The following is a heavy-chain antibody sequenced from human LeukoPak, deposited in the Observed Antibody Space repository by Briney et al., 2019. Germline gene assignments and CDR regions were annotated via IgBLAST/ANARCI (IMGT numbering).Heavy chain of an antibody. CDR1: GGSISSYY. CDR2: IYYSGST. CDR3: ASTPRIYSGYDF. V-gene: IGHV4-59*01. J-gene: IGHJ4*02. Sequence: SETLSLTRTVSGGSISSYYWSWIRQPPGKGLEWIGYIYYSGSTNYNPSLKSRVTISVDTSKNQFSLKLSSVTAADTAVYYCASTPRIYSGYDFWGQGTLVTVSS. D-gene: IGHD5-12*01.